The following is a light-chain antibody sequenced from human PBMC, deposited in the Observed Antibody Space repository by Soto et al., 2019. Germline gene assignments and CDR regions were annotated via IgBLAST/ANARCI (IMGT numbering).Light chain of an antibody. V-gene: IGKV1-5*03. CDR1: QTLTGW. J-gene: IGKJ4*01. CDR2: KAS. CDR3: QQYTTYPLT. Sequence: DIHMTQSPSTLSASVGDSVAITCRASQTLTGWLAWYQQKPGKAPKLLISKASNLESGVPSRFSCSGSGTDFTLTISSRQPDDCATYFCQQYTTYPLTFGGGTKVEL.